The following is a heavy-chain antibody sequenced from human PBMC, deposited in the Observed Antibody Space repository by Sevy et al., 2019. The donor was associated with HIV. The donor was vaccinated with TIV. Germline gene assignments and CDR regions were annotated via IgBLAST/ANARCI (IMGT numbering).Heavy chain of an antibody. CDR2: ISGGGGNI. J-gene: IGHJ4*02. Sequence: GGSLRLSCAASGLTFSNYAMSWVRQAPGKGLEWISAISGGGGNIYNAASVQGRFTISRDNSKNTLYLQMNSLTDGDTAVYYCAKGPALSHFDYWGQGTLVTVSS. D-gene: IGHD3-16*02. CDR3: AKGPALSHFDY. V-gene: IGHV3-23*01. CDR1: GLTFSNYA.